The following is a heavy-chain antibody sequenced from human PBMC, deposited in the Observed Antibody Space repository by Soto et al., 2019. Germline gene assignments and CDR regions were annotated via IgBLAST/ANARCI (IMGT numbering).Heavy chain of an antibody. CDR2: IIPIFGTA. CDR3: ARGGGYCSSTSCSKAFDP. D-gene: IGHD2-2*01. CDR1: GGTFISYA. Sequence: SVKVSCKASGGTFISYAISWVRQAPGQGLEWMGGIIPIFGTANYAQKFHGRVTITADKSTSTAYMELSSLRSEDTAVYYCARGGGYCSSTSCSKAFDPWGQGTMVTVSS. V-gene: IGHV1-69*06. J-gene: IGHJ5*02.